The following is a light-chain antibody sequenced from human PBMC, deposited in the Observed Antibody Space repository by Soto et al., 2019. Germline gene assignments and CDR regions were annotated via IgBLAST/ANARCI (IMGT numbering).Light chain of an antibody. V-gene: IGKV1-8*01. J-gene: IGKJ5*01. CDR1: QGISSY. CDR2: AAS. CDR3: QQYYSYPIT. Sequence: AIRMTQSPSSFSASTGDRVTITCRASQGISSYLAWYQQKPGKAPKLLIYAASTLQSGVPSRFSGSGSGTDFTLTISCLQSEDFATYYCQQYYSYPITFGQGTRLEI.